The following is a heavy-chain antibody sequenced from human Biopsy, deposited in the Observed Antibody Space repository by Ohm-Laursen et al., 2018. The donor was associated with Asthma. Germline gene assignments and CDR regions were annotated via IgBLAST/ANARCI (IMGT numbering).Heavy chain of an antibody. CDR3: ARTFHFWSPYHAEHYQL. CDR2: IKHDGSEK. J-gene: IGHJ1*01. D-gene: IGHD3-3*02. V-gene: IGHV3-7*01. Sequence: SLRLSCAASGFTLGDYWMSWVRQAPGKALAWVANIKHDGSEKNHVDSLKGRFTISRDNAKNSLYLQMNSLRAEDTAVYYCARTFHFWSPYHAEHYQLWGQGTLVTVSS. CDR1: GFTLGDYW.